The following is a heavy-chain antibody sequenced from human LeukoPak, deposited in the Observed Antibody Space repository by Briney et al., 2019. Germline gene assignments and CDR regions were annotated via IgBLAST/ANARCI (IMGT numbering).Heavy chain of an antibody. CDR1: GFSLTTNGVG. J-gene: IGHJ4*02. CDR3: AHLYFYNSGGYSRAFDY. D-gene: IGHD3-22*01. CDR2: IYWDDEK. Sequence: SGPTLVKPTQTLTLTCTFSGFSLTTNGVGVGWIRQPPGKALEGLALIYWDDEKRYSPSLRTRLTITKDTSKSQVVLTLNNMDPVDTATYYCAHLYFYNSGGYSRAFDYWGQGTLVTVSS. V-gene: IGHV2-5*02.